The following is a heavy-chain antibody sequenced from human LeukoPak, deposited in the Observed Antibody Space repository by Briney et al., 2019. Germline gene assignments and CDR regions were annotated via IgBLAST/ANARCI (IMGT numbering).Heavy chain of an antibody. D-gene: IGHD3-10*01. V-gene: IGHV3-30*02. CDR3: AKDGQEVGYYGSGSPLDY. CDR1: GFTFSQYV. J-gene: IGHJ4*02. CDR2: IRYDGSNK. Sequence: GGSLPLSCAASGFTFSQYVLHWVRPAPGEGLEWVGFIRYDGSNKNYADSVKGRFTISTDNSKNTLYLQMNSLRAEDAAVYYCAKDGQEVGYYGSGSPLDYWGQGSLVTVAS.